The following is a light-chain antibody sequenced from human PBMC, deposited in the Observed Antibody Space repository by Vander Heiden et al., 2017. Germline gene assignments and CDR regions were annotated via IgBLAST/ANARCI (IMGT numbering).Light chain of an antibody. Sequence: DIVLTQSPGTLSLSPGERATLSCRTSQSISSRYLAWYQQKPGQAPRPLIYGASSRATGIPDRFSGSGSGTDFTLTISRLEPEDFAVYYCQQYASSVMYTFGQGTKLEIK. CDR2: GAS. J-gene: IGKJ2*01. V-gene: IGKV3-20*01. CDR1: QSISSRY. CDR3: QQYASSVMYT.